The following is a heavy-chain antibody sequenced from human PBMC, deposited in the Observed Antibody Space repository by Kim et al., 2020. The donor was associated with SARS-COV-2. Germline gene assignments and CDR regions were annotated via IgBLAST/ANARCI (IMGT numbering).Heavy chain of an antibody. D-gene: IGHD3-22*01. CDR2: ISYDGSNK. CDR1: GFLFSSYA. Sequence: GGSLRLSCAASGFLFSSYAMHWVRQAPGKGLEWVAVISYDGSNKYYAGSVKGRFAISRDNSKNTLYLQMNSLRAEDTAVYYCARVRRGFTWSTKFYFVY. CDR3: ARVRRGFTWSTKFYFVY. V-gene: IGHV3-30*09. J-gene: IGHJ4*01.